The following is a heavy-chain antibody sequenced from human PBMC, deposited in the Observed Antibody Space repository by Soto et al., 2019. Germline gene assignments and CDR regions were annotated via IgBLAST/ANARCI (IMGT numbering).Heavy chain of an antibody. Sequence: ASVKVSCKVSGYDLNELSIPWVRKAPGKGPEWMGGFDPEDGETIYAQKFQGRVTLPEDTSTDTAYMALSSLKSEDTAIYYCAVVGLTSRYYYFAMDVWGQGTTVTVSS. CDR1: GYDLNELS. V-gene: IGHV1-24*01. CDR3: AVVGLTSRYYYFAMDV. D-gene: IGHD2-15*01. CDR2: FDPEDGET. J-gene: IGHJ6*02.